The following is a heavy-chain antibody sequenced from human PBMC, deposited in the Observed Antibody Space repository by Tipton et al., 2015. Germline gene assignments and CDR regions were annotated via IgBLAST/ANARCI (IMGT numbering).Heavy chain of an antibody. CDR2: INHSGST. V-gene: IGHV4-34*01. CDR1: GGSFSGYY. J-gene: IGHJ4*02. D-gene: IGHD3-10*01. CDR3: ARGKRWRGPYDSGRSSSFDF. Sequence: TLSLTCAVYGGSFSGYYWTWIRQPPGQGLEWIGEINHSGSTNYNPSLKSRVTMSVDTSKNQFSLKLSSVTAADTAVYYCARGKRWRGPYDSGRSSSFDFWGQGTLVTVSS.